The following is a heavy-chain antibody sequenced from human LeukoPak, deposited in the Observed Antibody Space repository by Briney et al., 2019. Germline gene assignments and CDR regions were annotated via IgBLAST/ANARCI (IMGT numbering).Heavy chain of an antibody. CDR1: GGTFSNYV. V-gene: IGHV1-3*01. CDR3: ARDRGRVRFDY. D-gene: IGHD2-8*02. CDR2: INAGNGNT. Sequence: ASVKVSCKASGGTFSNYVITWVRQAPGQGLEWMGWINAGNGNTKYSQKFQGRVTITRDTSASTAYMELSSLRSEDTAVYYCARDRGRVRFDYWGQGTLVTVSS. J-gene: IGHJ4*02.